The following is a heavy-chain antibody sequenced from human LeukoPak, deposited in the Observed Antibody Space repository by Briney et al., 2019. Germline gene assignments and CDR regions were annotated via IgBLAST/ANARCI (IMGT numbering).Heavy chain of an antibody. V-gene: IGHV3-21*04. D-gene: IGHD6-19*01. CDR2: ISSSSSYI. CDR3: AGDKTTSGWYEFDY. Sequence: GSLRLSCAASGFTFSSYSMNWVRQAPGKGLEWVSSISSSSSYIYYADSVKGRFTISRDNAKNSLYLQMNSLRAEDTAVYYCAGDKTTSGWYEFDYWGQGTLVTVSS. CDR1: GFTFSSYS. J-gene: IGHJ4*02.